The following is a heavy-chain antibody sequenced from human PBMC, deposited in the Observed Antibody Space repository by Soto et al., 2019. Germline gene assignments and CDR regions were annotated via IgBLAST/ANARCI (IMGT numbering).Heavy chain of an antibody. CDR2: IRSKAYGGTT. CDR1: GFIFDDYA. J-gene: IGHJ5*02. CDR3: TSYYYGSGSYYMGLWFDP. V-gene: IGHV3-49*03. D-gene: IGHD3-10*01. Sequence: PGGSLRLSCAASGFIFDDYAMHWFRQAPGKGLEWVGFIRSKAYGGTTEYAASVKGRFTISRDDSKSIAYLQMNSLKTEDTAVYYCTSYYYGSGSYYMGLWFDPWGQGTLVTVSS.